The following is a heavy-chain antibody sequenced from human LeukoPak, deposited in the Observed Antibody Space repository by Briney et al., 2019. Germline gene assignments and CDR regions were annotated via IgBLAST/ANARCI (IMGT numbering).Heavy chain of an antibody. J-gene: IGHJ4*02. V-gene: IGHV4-34*01. CDR2: INHSGST. D-gene: IGHD3-22*01. CDR3: ARQGAAYDSSGYYSGGSPTRSFDY. CDR1: GGSFSGYY. Sequence: TSSETLSLTCAVYGGSFSGYYWSWIRQPPGKGLEWIGEINHSGSTNYNPSLKSRVTISVDTSKNQFSLKLSSVTAADTAVYYCARQGAAYDSSGYYSGGSPTRSFDYWGQGTLVTVSS.